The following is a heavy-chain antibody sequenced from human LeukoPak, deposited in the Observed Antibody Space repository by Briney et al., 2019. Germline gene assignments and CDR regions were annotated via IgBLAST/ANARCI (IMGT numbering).Heavy chain of an antibody. CDR3: ARGKGFRRLASFDY. V-gene: IGHV4-34*01. J-gene: IGHJ4*02. D-gene: IGHD3-9*01. CDR2: INHSGST. Sequence: PSETLSLTCAVYGGSFSGYYWSWIRQPPGKGLEWIGEINHSGSTNYNPSLKSRVTISVDTSKNQFSLKLSSVTAADTAVYYCARGKGFRRLASFDYWGQGTLVTVSS. CDR1: GGSFSGYY.